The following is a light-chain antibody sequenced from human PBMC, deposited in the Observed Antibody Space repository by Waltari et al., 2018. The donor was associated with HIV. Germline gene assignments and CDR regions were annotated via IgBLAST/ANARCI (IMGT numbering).Light chain of an antibody. Sequence: DIQMTQSPASLSASVGDRVTITCRASQSVRNYLNWYQQKPGQAPKLLIYAAASWQSWVPARFSGSGSGSDFTLTISSLQAEDFATYYCQQSYTIPRTFGPGTKVDI. V-gene: IGKV1-39*01. CDR3: QQSYTIPRT. J-gene: IGKJ3*01. CDR2: AAA. CDR1: QSVRNY.